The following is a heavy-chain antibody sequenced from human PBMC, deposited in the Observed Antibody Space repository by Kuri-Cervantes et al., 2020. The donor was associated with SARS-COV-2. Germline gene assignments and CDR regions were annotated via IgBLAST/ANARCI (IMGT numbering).Heavy chain of an antibody. J-gene: IGHJ6*02. D-gene: IGHD3-3*01. V-gene: IGHV4-59*12. Sequence: SETLSLTCTVSGGSISSYYWSWIRQPPGKGLEWIGSIYYSGSTYYNPSLKSRVTISVDTSKNQFSLKLSSVTAADTAVYYCARAGFLEWLLPRLYYYYGMDVWGQGTTVTVSS. CDR2: IYYSGST. CDR1: GGSISSYY. CDR3: ARAGFLEWLLPRLYYYYGMDV.